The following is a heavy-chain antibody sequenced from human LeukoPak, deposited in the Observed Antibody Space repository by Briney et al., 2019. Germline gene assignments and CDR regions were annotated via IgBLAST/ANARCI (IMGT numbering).Heavy chain of an antibody. V-gene: IGHV4-59*01. D-gene: IGHD5-12*01. Sequence: SETLSLTCTVSGGSINSYYWSWIRQPPGKGLEWIGYVAYSGGTNYNPSLKSRVIMSVDTSKNQFSLRLSSVTAADTAVYYCARTVSGYYFNAWGPGTLVTVSS. CDR3: ARTVSGYYFNA. CDR2: VAYSGGT. CDR1: GGSINSYY. J-gene: IGHJ5*02.